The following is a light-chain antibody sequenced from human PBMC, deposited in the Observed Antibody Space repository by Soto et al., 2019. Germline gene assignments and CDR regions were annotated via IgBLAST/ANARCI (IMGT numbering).Light chain of an antibody. CDR3: QSYDSSLSGYVV. V-gene: IGLV1-40*01. J-gene: IGLJ2*01. CDR1: SSNIGARYD. CDR2: GNS. Sequence: QSVLTQPPSVSGAPGQRVTISCTGSSSNIGARYDVHWYQQLPGTAPKLLIYGNSNRPSGVPDRFSGSKSGTSASLAITGLQAEDEADYSCQSYDSSLSGYVVFGGGTKLTVL.